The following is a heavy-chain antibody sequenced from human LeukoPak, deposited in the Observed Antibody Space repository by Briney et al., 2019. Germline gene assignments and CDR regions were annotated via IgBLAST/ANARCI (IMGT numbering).Heavy chain of an antibody. CDR1: GFTFTNYA. Sequence: GGSLRLSCAASGFTFTNYALHWVRQTPVKGLEWITLISSDGNNNVYADSVKGRFTISRDNSRNTLYLQMNSLRAEDTAVYYCAKVRYDSSGFQSPYFDYWGQGTLVTVSS. J-gene: IGHJ4*02. V-gene: IGHV3-30*18. D-gene: IGHD3-22*01. CDR2: ISSDGNNN. CDR3: AKVRYDSSGFQSPYFDY.